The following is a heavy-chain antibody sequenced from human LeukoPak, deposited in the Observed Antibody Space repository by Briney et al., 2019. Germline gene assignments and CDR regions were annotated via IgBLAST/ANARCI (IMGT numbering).Heavy chain of an antibody. D-gene: IGHD4-23*01. V-gene: IGHV1-18*01. Sequence: ASVKVSCKASGYTFTSYGISWVRQAPGQGLEWMGWISAYNGNTNYAQKLQGRVTMTTDTSTSTAYMELRSLRSDDTAVYYCARDDYGGNWEGGAFDIWGQGTMVTVSS. CDR3: ARDDYGGNWEGGAFDI. CDR1: GYTFTSYG. J-gene: IGHJ3*02. CDR2: ISAYNGNT.